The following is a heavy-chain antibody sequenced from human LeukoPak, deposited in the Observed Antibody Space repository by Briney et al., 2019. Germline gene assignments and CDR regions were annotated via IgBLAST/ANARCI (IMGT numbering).Heavy chain of an antibody. V-gene: IGHV4-61*02. Sequence: SETLSLTCTVSGGSISSGSYYWSCIRQPAGKGLEWIGRIYTSGSTNYNPSLKSRVTMSVDTSKNQFSLKLSSVTAADTAVYYCARSPTPHYYYYGMDVWGQGTTVTVSS. CDR1: GGSISSGSYY. CDR2: IYTSGST. D-gene: IGHD4-17*01. J-gene: IGHJ6*02. CDR3: ARSPTPHYYYYGMDV.